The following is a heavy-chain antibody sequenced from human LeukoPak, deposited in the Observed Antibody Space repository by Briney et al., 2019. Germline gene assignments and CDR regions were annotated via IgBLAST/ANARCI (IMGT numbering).Heavy chain of an antibody. CDR1: GYSFTSYW. CDR3: ARLVPPRDGYNPGAFDI. Sequence: ESLKISLKGSGYSFTSYWIGWVRQVPGKGLEWRGIIYHSDSDTRYSPSFQGQLTISADKSISTAHLQWSGLKASDTAMYYCARLVPPRDGYNPGAFDIWGQGTMVTVSS. J-gene: IGHJ3*02. D-gene: IGHD5-24*01. CDR2: IYHSDSDT. V-gene: IGHV5-51*01.